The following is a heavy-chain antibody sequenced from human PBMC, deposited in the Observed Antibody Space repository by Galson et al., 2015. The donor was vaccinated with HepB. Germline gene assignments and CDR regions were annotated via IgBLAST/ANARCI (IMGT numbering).Heavy chain of an antibody. CDR3: ARVIRGPLYCSSTSCPNAFDI. CDR1: GFTVSSNY. D-gene: IGHD2-2*01. V-gene: IGHV3-53*01. CDR2: IYSGGST. J-gene: IGHJ3*02. Sequence: SLRLSCAASGFTVSSNYMSWVRQAPGKGLEWVSVIYSGGSTYYADSVKGRFTISRDNSKNTLYLQMNSLRAEDTAVYYCARVIRGPLYCSSTSCPNAFDIWGQGTMVTVSS.